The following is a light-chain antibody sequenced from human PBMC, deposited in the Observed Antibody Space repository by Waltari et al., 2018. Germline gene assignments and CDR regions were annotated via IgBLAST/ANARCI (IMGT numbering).Light chain of an antibody. CDR3: QSYDRTRRVRV. J-gene: IGLJ3*02. V-gene: IGLV1-40*01. Sequence: QSVLTQPSSVSGAPGQRVTISCTGTSSNIGAAYDVHWYQQLPGSAPQPSIFSNTNRPAVAPDRFSGSKSGTSASPAITGPQAEDEADYYCQSYDRTRRVRVFGGGTKLTVL. CDR1: SSNIGAAYD. CDR2: SNT.